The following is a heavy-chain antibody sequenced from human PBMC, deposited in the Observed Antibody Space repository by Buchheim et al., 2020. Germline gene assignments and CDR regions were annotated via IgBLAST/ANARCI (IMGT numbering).Heavy chain of an antibody. CDR3: ARSKLLGAVAGMDYYYGMDV. Sequence: QVQLVESGGGVVQPGRSLRLSCAASGFTFSSYAMHWVRQAPGKGLEWVAVISYDGSNKYYAESVKGRFTISRDNSKHTLDLQMNSLRAEDTAVYYCARSKLLGAVAGMDYYYGMDVWGQGTT. CDR2: ISYDGSNK. V-gene: IGHV3-30*04. D-gene: IGHD6-19*01. J-gene: IGHJ6*02. CDR1: GFTFSSYA.